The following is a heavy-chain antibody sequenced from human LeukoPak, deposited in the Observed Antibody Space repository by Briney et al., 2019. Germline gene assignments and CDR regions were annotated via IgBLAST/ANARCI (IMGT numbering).Heavy chain of an antibody. CDR1: GFTVSSNY. Sequence: PGGSLRLSCAASGFTVSSNYMSWVRQAPGKGLEWVSAISGSGGSTYYADSVKGRFTISRDNSKNTLYLQMNSLRAEDTAVYYCAKSPHCTNGVCYLSYYYYMDVWGKGTTVTVSS. V-gene: IGHV3-23*01. CDR2: ISGSGGST. D-gene: IGHD2-8*01. J-gene: IGHJ6*03. CDR3: AKSPHCTNGVCYLSYYYYMDV.